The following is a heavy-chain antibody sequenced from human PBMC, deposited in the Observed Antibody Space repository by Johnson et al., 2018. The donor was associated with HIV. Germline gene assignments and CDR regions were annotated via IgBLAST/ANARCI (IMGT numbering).Heavy chain of an antibody. CDR1: GFTFSNAW. D-gene: IGHD2-21*02. J-gene: IGHJ3*02. CDR3: VRVGKYCDDDCHSGVDAFDI. Sequence: VQLVESGGGLVKPGGSLRLSCAASGFTFSNAWMSWVRQAPGKGLAWVSVLYRGGSPYYADSVKGRFTISRDNAKKSLYLHRNSLRVEDTALYYCVRVGKYCDDDCHSGVDAFDIWGQGTMVTVSS. V-gene: IGHV3-66*01. CDR2: LYRGGSP.